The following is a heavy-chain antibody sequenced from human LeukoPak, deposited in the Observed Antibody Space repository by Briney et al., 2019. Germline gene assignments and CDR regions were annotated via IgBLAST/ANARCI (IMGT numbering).Heavy chain of an antibody. Sequence: RGASVKVSCTASGGTFSSYAISWVRQAPGQGLEWMGGIIPIFGTANYAQKFQGRVTITTDESTSTAYMELSSLRSEDTAVYYCASSIVVVPADPYNWFDPWGQGTLVTVSS. CDR2: IIPIFGTA. CDR3: ASSIVVVPADPYNWFDP. D-gene: IGHD2-2*01. V-gene: IGHV1-69*05. J-gene: IGHJ5*02. CDR1: GGTFSSYA.